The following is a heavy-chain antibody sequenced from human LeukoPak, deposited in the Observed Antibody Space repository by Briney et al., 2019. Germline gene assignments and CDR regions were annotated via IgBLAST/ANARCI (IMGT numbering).Heavy chain of an antibody. CDR1: GFTFSTYW. V-gene: IGHV3-74*01. CDR3: AREAAVAGIYFDS. Sequence: SGGSLRLSCVASGFTFSTYWMHWVRQAPGKGLVWVSHISYDGSRTNYADSVKGRFSISRDNAKNTVYLQMNSLRAEDTAVYYCAREAAVAGIYFDSWGQGTLVTVSS. D-gene: IGHD6-19*01. CDR2: ISYDGSRT. J-gene: IGHJ4*02.